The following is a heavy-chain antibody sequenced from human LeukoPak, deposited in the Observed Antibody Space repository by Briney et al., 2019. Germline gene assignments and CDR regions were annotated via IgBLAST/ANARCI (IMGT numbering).Heavy chain of an antibody. J-gene: IGHJ4*02. CDR2: INPNSGGT. Sequence: ASVKVSCKASGYTFTGYYMHWVRQAPGQGLEWMGRINPNSGGTNYAQKFQGRVTMTSDTSISTAYMELSRLRSDDTAVYYCAREKESSGWYDYWGQGTLVTVSS. D-gene: IGHD6-19*01. CDR1: GYTFTGYY. V-gene: IGHV1-2*06. CDR3: AREKESSGWYDY.